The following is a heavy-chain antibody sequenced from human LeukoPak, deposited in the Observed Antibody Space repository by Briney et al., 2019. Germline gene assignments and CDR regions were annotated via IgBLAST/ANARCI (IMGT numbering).Heavy chain of an antibody. J-gene: IGHJ4*02. Sequence: ASVTVSCTASGYTFTSYYMHWVRQAPGQGLEWMGIINPTGGGTNYAQKFQGRLTMTRDTSTSTIYMELSSLRSEDTAVYYCTRGLAHSDYWGQGTLVTVSS. V-gene: IGHV1-46*01. CDR2: INPTGGGT. CDR1: GYTFTSYY. CDR3: TRGLAHSDY.